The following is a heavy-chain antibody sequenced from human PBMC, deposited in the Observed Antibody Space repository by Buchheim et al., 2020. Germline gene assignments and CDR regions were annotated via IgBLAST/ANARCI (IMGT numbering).Heavy chain of an antibody. J-gene: IGHJ4*02. CDR3: ARRFCSSTSCYEGFHY. Sequence: QVQLQESGPGLVKSSETLSLTCTVSGGSVSSGSYYWSWIRQPPGKGLEWIGYIYHTGSTNYNPSLKSRVTISVDTSRNQFSLKLNSVTAADTAVYYCARRFCSSTSCYEGFHYWGQGTL. CDR2: IYHTGST. CDR1: GGSVSSGSYY. V-gene: IGHV4-61*01. D-gene: IGHD2-2*01.